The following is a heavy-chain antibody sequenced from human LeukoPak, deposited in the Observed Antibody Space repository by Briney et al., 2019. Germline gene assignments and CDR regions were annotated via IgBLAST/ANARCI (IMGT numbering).Heavy chain of an antibody. D-gene: IGHD3-22*01. CDR1: GFTFSSYA. V-gene: IGHV3-30-3*01. J-gene: IGHJ3*02. CDR2: ISYDGSNK. Sequence: GGSLRLSCAASGFTFSSYAMHWVRQAPGKGLEWVAVISYDGSNKYYADSVKGRFTISRDNAKNSLYLQMSSLRAEDTAVYYCARNTLPSEIVVVITHDAFDIWGQGTRVTVSS. CDR3: ARNTLPSEIVVVITHDAFDI.